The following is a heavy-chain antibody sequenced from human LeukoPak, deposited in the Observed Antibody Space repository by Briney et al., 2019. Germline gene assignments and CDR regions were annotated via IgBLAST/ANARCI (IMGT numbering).Heavy chain of an antibody. CDR2: IYTGGST. CDR1: GGSIGSYY. D-gene: IGHD2-15*01. CDR3: AGGARYCSGGSCYFREFHY. J-gene: IGHJ4*02. V-gene: IGHV4-4*07. Sequence: SETLSLTCTVSGGSIGSYYWSWIRQPAGKGLEWIGRIYTGGSTNYNPSLKSRVTMSVDTSKNQFSLKLSSVTAADTAVYYCAGGARYCSGGSCYFREFHYWGQGTLVTVSS.